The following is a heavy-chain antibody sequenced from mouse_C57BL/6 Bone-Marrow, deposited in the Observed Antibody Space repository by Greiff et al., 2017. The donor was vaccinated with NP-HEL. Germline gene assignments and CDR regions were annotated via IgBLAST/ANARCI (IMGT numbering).Heavy chain of an antibody. Sequence: QVQLKESGAELARPGASVKLSCKASGYTFTSYGISWVKQRTGQGLEWIGEIYPRSGNTYYNEKFKGKATLTADKSSSTAYMELRSLTSEDSAVYFCARSGGWLPPYWGQGTTLTVSS. V-gene: IGHV1-81*01. J-gene: IGHJ2*01. CDR1: GYTFTSYG. CDR2: IYPRSGNT. D-gene: IGHD2-3*01. CDR3: ARSGGWLPPY.